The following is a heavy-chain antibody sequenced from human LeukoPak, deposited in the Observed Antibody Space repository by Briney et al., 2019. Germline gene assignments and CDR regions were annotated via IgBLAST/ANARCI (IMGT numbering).Heavy chain of an antibody. Sequence: SETLSLTCTVSGGSISSYYWSWIQQPPGKGLEWIGYIYYSGSTNYNPSLKSRVTISVDTSKNQFSLKLSSVTAADTAVYYCARDLAAGYYDSSGYYYYYYYYMDVWGKGTTVTVSS. CDR2: IYYSGST. CDR3: ARDLAAGYYDSSGYYYYYYYYMDV. CDR1: GGSISSYY. J-gene: IGHJ6*03. V-gene: IGHV4-59*01. D-gene: IGHD3-22*01.